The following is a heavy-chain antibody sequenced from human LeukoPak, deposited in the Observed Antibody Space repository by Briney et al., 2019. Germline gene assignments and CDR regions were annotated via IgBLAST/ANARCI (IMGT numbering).Heavy chain of an antibody. V-gene: IGHV3-21*01. CDR2: ISSGSSHI. J-gene: IGHJ4*02. CDR3: ARDFRTQLDGYSPPYHFDY. CDR1: GFTFSTHS. D-gene: IGHD5-24*01. Sequence: GGSLRLSCAASGFTFSTHSMSWVLQSPGKGLEWVSSISSGSSHIYYADSMQGQFTISRDNAKNSLFLQMNSLRVEDTALYYCARDFRTQLDGYSPPYHFDYWGQGALVTVSS.